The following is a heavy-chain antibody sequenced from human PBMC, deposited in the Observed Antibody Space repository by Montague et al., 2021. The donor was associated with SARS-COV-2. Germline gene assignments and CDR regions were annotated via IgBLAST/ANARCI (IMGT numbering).Heavy chain of an antibody. CDR1: GGSISSSNYY. CDR3: ARVGRQELVRLAGMDD. CDR2: IYYSGST. D-gene: IGHD6-13*01. Sequence: SETLSLTCTVSGGSISSSNYYWGWIRQPPGKGLEWIGSIYYSGSTYYNPSLKSRVTISVDTSKNQFSLKLTSVTAADTAVYYCARVGRQELVRLAGMDDWGQGTTVSVSS. V-gene: IGHV4-39*07. J-gene: IGHJ6*02.